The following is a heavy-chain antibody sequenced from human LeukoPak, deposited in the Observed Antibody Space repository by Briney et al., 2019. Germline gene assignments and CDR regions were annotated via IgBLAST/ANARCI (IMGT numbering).Heavy chain of an antibody. V-gene: IGHV1-69*13. D-gene: IGHD2-2*01. CDR3: ARAPPTYLVSYYYYGMDV. CDR2: VIPMVGTA. J-gene: IGHJ6*02. CDR1: GDSFSTYV. Sequence: SVKVSCKASGDSFSTYVISWVRQAPGQGLEWMGGVIPMVGTANIAQKFQGRVTITADESTSTAYMELSSLRSDDTAVYYCARAPPTYLVSYYYYGMDVWGQGTTVTVSS.